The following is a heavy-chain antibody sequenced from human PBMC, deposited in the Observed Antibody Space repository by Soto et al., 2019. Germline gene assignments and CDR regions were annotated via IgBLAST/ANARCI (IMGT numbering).Heavy chain of an antibody. J-gene: IGHJ4*02. D-gene: IGHD6-19*01. Sequence: QVQLVESGGGVVQPGRSLRLSCAASGFTFSSYGMHWVRQAPGKGLEWVAVISYDGSNKYYADSVKGRFTISRDNSKNTLYLQMNSLRAEDTAVYYCAKDLAVAGTLGDYWGQGTLVTVSS. V-gene: IGHV3-30*18. CDR2: ISYDGSNK. CDR1: GFTFSSYG. CDR3: AKDLAVAGTLGDY.